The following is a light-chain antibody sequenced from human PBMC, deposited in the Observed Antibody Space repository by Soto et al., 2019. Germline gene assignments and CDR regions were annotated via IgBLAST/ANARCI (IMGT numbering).Light chain of an antibody. Sequence: EIVMTQSPATLSVSPGERATLSCRASQGVSSNLAWYQQKPGQAPRLLIYGASTRATGIPARFSGSGSGTEFTLTISSLQSEDFAVYYCQSVTFGGGTKVDIK. CDR3: QSVT. CDR2: GAS. J-gene: IGKJ4*01. CDR1: QGVSSN. V-gene: IGKV3-15*01.